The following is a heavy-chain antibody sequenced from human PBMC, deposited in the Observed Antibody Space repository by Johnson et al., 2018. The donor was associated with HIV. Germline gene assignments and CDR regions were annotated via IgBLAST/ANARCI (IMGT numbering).Heavy chain of an antibody. D-gene: IGHD2-15*01. CDR2: ISGSGGST. V-gene: IGHV3-23*04. CDR1: GFAFSSFA. CDR3: AKSSRVATTFDAFDF. Sequence: MQLVESGGGLVQPGGSLRLSCAASGFAFSSFAVTWVRQAPGKGLEWVSAISGSGGSTYYADSVKGRFTISRDNSKKTLYLQMNSLRAEDTAVYYCAKSSRVATTFDAFDFWGQGTMVTVSS. J-gene: IGHJ3*01.